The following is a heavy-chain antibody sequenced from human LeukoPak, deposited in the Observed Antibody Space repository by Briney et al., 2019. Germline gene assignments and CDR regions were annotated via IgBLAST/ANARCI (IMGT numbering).Heavy chain of an antibody. Sequence: GGSLRLSCVGSEFTFSNYDMTWVRQAPGKGLEWVSSISDTGRYIFSADSMRGRFSISRDNSANTLYLQMYTLRIEDTATYFGXXXLXGGAXYFDFWGQGTLVTVSS. CDR2: ISDTGRYI. V-gene: IGHV3-23*01. CDR1: EFTFSNYD. D-gene: IGHD6-25*01. CDR3: XXXLXGGAXYFDF. J-gene: IGHJ4*02.